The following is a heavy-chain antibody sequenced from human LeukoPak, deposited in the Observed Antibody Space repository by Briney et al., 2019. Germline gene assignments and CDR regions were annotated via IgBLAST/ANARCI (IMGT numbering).Heavy chain of an antibody. CDR2: IIPIFGTA. J-gene: IGHJ6*03. CDR3: ARGGPAASYYYYMDV. Sequence: GSSVKVSCKASGGTFSSYAISWVRQAPGQGLEWMGGIIPIFGTANYAQKFQGRVTITADESTSTAYMELSSLRSEDTAVYYCARGGPAASYYYYMDVWGKGTTVTVSS. CDR1: GGTFSSYA. D-gene: IGHD2-2*01. V-gene: IGHV1-69*01.